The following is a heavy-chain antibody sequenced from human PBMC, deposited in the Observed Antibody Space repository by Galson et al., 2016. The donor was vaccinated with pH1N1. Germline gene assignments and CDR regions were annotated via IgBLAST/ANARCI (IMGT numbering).Heavy chain of an antibody. V-gene: IGHV3-7*03. J-gene: IGHJ4*02. CDR2: INQHGSKI. CDR3: ARFAYGDYTRFFDY. D-gene: IGHD4-17*01. Sequence: SLRLSCAASGLVYSDYWMTWVRQAPGKGLEWVGNINQHGSKINYGASVKGRFTISRDNDKNSLFLQMTSLRADDSAVYYCARFAYGDYTRFFDYWGQGTLVTVSS. CDR1: GLVYSDYW.